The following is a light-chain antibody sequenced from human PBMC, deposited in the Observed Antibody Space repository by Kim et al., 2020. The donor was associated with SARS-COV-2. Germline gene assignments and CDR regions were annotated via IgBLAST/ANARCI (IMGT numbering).Light chain of an antibody. CDR3: SSFTSSSTYV. Sequence: GQSITLSCTGTSSDVVGYKYVSWYQQHPGKAPKLMIYDVSNRPSGVSNRFSGSKSGNTASLTISGLQAEDEADYYCSSFTSSSTYVFGTGTKVTVL. CDR1: SSDVVGYKY. CDR2: DVS. J-gene: IGLJ1*01. V-gene: IGLV2-14*03.